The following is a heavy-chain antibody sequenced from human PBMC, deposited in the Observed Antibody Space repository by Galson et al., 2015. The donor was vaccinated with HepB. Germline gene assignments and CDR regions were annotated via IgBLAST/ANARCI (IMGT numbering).Heavy chain of an antibody. V-gene: IGHV3-33*05. Sequence: SLRLSCAASGFTFSSYGMHWVRQAPGKGLEWVAAVSYDGSNEHYGDSVKGRFSVSRDNSKTTLYLQMNNLRAEDTALYYCARDDGKGPAAIAFDLWGQEGTMVTVSS. CDR1: GFTFSSYG. CDR3: ARDDGKGPAAIAFDL. CDR2: VSYDGSNE. D-gene: IGHD2-2*01. J-gene: IGHJ3*01.